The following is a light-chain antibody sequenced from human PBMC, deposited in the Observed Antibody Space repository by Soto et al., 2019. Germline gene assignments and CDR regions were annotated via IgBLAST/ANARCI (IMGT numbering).Light chain of an antibody. Sequence: EIVLTQSPATLSLSPGERATLSCRASQSFSSYLAWYQQKPGQAPRLLIYDASKRATGIPARFSGRGSGTDFTLTISSLEAEDFAVYYCQRRSNWPPVITFGQGTRLEIK. CDR2: DAS. CDR3: QRRSNWPPVIT. V-gene: IGKV3-11*01. J-gene: IGKJ5*01. CDR1: QSFSSY.